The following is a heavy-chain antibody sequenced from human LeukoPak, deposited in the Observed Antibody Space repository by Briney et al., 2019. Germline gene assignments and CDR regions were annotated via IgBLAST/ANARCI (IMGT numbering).Heavy chain of an antibody. CDR3: ASLDPVGYCSGGSCAGRRKGVIDY. V-gene: IGHV4-39*01. CDR1: GGSISSSSYY. Sequence: SXTLSLTCTVSGGSISSSSYYWGWIRQPPGKGLEWIESIYYSGSTYYNPSLKSRVTISVNTNKNQFSLKLSSVTAADTAVYYCASLDPVGYCSGGSCAGRRKGVIDYWGQGTLVTVSS. J-gene: IGHJ4*02. CDR2: IYYSGST. D-gene: IGHD2-15*01.